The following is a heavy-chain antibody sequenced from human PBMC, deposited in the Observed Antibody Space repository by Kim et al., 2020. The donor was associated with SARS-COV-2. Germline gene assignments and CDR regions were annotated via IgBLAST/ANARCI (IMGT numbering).Heavy chain of an antibody. CDR1: GSSFSTYY. CDR2: INQDGSQT. V-gene: IGHV3-7*03. Sequence: GGSLRLSCVASGSSFSTYYMTWVRQAPGKGLEWVANINQDGSQTYYVDSVKGRFTISRDNSKNSLYLQMNSLRGEDTAMYYCAXXMDDNYREDCWGQGTLVTVS. CDR3: AXXMDDNYREDC. D-gene: IGHD3-16*02. J-gene: IGHJ4*02.